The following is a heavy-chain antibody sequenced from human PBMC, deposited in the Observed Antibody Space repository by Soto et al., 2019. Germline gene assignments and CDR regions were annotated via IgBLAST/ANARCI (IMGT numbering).Heavy chain of an antibody. D-gene: IGHD3-22*01. V-gene: IGHV2-5*02. Sequence: QITLKESGPTLVKPTQTLTLTCTFSGFSLSTSGVGVGWIRQPPGKALEWLALIYWDDDKRYSPSLKSRLTNTKDTAKNQVVHTMTNMDPVDTATYYCAQYYYDSSGYSYFDYWGQGTLVTVSS. CDR3: AQYYYDSSGYSYFDY. CDR2: IYWDDDK. J-gene: IGHJ4*02. CDR1: GFSLSTSGVG.